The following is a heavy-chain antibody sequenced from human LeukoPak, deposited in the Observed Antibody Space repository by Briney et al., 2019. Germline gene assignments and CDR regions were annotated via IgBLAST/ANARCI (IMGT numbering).Heavy chain of an antibody. CDR1: GYTFTSYG. CDR2: ISAYKGNT. Sequence: ASVKVSCKASGYTFTSYGISWVRQAPGQGLEWMGWISAYKGNTNYAQKLQGRVTMTTDTSTSTAYMELRSLRSDDTAVYYCARDPYYDFWSGLYYYYYYGMDVWGQGTTVTVSS. J-gene: IGHJ6*02. V-gene: IGHV1-18*01. CDR3: ARDPYYDFWSGLYYYYYYGMDV. D-gene: IGHD3-3*01.